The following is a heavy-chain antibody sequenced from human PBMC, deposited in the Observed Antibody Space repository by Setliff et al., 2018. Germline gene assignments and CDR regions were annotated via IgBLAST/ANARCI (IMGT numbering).Heavy chain of an antibody. CDR1: GGSINSGSYY. D-gene: IGHD6-13*01. CDR2: IYSRGST. J-gene: IGHJ6*02. V-gene: IGHV4-61*02. Sequence: SETLSLTCTVSGGSINSGSYYWSWIRQPAGKGLEWIGRIYSRGSTNYNPSLKSRVTVSLDASKNQLSLKLSSVTAADTAVYYCARSAGYSSSWYNYYYGMDVWGQGTTVTVSS. CDR3: ARSAGYSSSWYNYYYGMDV.